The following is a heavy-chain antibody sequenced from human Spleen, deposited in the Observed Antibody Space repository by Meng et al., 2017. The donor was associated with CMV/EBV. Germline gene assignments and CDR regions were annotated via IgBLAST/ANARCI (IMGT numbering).Heavy chain of an antibody. CDR2: IIPIFGTA. CDR1: GGTFSSYA. V-gene: IGHV1-69*05. CDR3: ARGTSPYYEFWSGTFYYGMDV. Sequence: SVKVSCKASGGTFSSYAISWVRQAPGQGLEWMGGIIPIFGTANYAQKFQGRVTITTDESTSTAYMELSSLRSEDTAVYFCARGTSPYYEFWSGTFYYGMDVWGQGTTVTVSS. J-gene: IGHJ6*02. D-gene: IGHD3-3*01.